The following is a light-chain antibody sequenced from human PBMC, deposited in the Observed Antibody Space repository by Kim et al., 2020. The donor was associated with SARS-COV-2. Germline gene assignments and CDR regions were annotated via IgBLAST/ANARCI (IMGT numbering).Light chain of an antibody. Sequence: ALGKTVRSTCQGDSLRNYYASWYQQKPGQAPLLVIYGKNNRPSGIPDRFSGSSSGDTASLTITGAQAEDEADYYCNSRGTSGDRWVFGGGTKLTVL. CDR3: NSRGTSGDRWV. J-gene: IGLJ3*02. V-gene: IGLV3-19*01. CDR2: GKN. CDR1: SLRNYY.